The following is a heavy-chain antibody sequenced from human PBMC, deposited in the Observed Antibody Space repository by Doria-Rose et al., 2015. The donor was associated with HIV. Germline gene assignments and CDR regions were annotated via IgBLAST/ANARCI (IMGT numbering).Heavy chain of an antibody. CDR3: ARIKSSRWYHKYYFDF. Sequence: QVTLKESGPVLVKPTETLTLTCTVSGVSLSSPGMGVSWIRQPPGKALEWLAIIFSDDERSYKTSLNSRITISRGTSKSQVVLTMTDMDPVDTATYYCARIKSSRWYHKYYFDFWGQGTLVIVSA. CDR2: IFSDDER. J-gene: IGHJ4*02. V-gene: IGHV2-26*01. D-gene: IGHD6-13*01. CDR1: GVSLSSPGMG.